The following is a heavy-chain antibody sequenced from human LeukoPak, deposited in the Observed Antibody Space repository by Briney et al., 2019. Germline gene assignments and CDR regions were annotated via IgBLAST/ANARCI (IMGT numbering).Heavy chain of an antibody. CDR2: IHYSGST. Sequence: SETLSLTCAVSGGSINSYYWSWIRQPPGKGLEWIGYIHYSGSTNYNPSLESRVTISVDTSRSQFSLKLSSVTAADTAIYYCARHQRSDYYDSSAYSETFDYWGQGTLVTVSS. V-gene: IGHV4-59*01. CDR3: ARHQRSDYYDSSAYSETFDY. J-gene: IGHJ4*02. CDR1: GGSINSYY. D-gene: IGHD3-22*01.